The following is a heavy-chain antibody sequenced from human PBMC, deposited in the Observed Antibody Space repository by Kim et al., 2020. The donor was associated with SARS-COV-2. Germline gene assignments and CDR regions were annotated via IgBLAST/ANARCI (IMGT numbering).Heavy chain of an antibody. V-gene: IGHV3-30-3*01. Sequence: GGSLRLSCAASGFTFSSYAMHWVRQAPGKGLEWVAVISYDGSNKYYADSVKGRFTISRDNSKNTLYLQMNSLRAEDTAVYYCARDMEKQWLRPPDYWGQGTLVTVSS. J-gene: IGHJ4*02. CDR1: GFTFSSYA. CDR2: ISYDGSNK. CDR3: ARDMEKQWLRPPDY. D-gene: IGHD6-19*01.